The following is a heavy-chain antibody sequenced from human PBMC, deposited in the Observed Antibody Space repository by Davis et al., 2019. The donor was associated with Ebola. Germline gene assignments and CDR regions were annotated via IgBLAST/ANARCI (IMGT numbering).Heavy chain of an antibody. CDR1: GGTFSRYI. CDR2: ILPIFGTP. Sequence: AASVKVSCKASGGTFSRYIISWVRQAPGQGLECMGVILPIFGTPNYAQKFQGRVTITADESTSTAYMELTSLRSDDTAVYYCASHGGYDYVWGSWDSWGQGTLVTVSP. J-gene: IGHJ4*02. CDR3: ASHGGYDYVWGSWDS. D-gene: IGHD3-16*01. V-gene: IGHV1-69*13.